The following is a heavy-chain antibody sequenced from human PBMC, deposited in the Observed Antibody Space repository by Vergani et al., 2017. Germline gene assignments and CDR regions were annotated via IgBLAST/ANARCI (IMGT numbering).Heavy chain of an antibody. CDR3: ARGGSRFDY. V-gene: IGHV3-72*01. CDR2: TRNKANSYTT. Sequence: EVQLVESGGGLVQPGGSLRLSCAASGFTFSDHYMDWVRQAPGKGLEWVGRTRNKANSYTTEYAASVKGRFTISRDDSKNSLYLQMNSLKTEDTAVYYCARGGSRFDYWGQGTLVTVSS. J-gene: IGHJ4*02. CDR1: GFTFSDHY. D-gene: IGHD2-15*01.